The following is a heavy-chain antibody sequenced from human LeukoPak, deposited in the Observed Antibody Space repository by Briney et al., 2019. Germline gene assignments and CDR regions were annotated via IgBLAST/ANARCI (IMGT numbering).Heavy chain of an antibody. CDR1: GFTFSRYA. Sequence: GGSLRLSCAASGFTFSRYAVSWVRQAPGKGLELVSSISGSGGSTYSADSVKGRFTISRDNSKNTLYLQMNSLRAEDTALYYCAKDRSCTNDICHGDFDYWGQGTLVTVSS. D-gene: IGHD2-8*01. V-gene: IGHV3-23*01. CDR2: ISGSGGST. J-gene: IGHJ4*02. CDR3: AKDRSCTNDICHGDFDY.